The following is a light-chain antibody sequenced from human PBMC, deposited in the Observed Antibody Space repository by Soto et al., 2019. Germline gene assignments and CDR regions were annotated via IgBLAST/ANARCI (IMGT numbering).Light chain of an antibody. CDR3: QQYVTSPWT. Sequence: ENVLTQSPGTLSLSPGERATLSCRASQSVSSNYLAWYQQKPGQAPRLLIYGASSRATGIPDRFSGSGFGTDFTLTISTLESEDFAVYYCQQYVTSPWTFGQGTKVEIK. V-gene: IGKV3-20*01. CDR2: GAS. CDR1: QSVSSNY. J-gene: IGKJ1*01.